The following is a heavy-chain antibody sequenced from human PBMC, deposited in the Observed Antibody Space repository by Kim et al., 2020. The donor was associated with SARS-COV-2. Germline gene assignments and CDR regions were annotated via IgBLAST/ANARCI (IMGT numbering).Heavy chain of an antibody. D-gene: IGHD1-1*01. V-gene: IGHV3-23*01. Sequence: AASVTGRFTISRDNSKNTLDLQMNSLRAEDTAVYSCARDVRGTRAFDVWGQGTLVAVSS. CDR3: ARDVRGTRAFDV. J-gene: IGHJ3*01.